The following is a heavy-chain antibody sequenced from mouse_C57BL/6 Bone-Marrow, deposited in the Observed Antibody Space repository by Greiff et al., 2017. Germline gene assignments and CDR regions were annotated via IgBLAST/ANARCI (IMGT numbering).Heavy chain of an antibody. Sequence: EVQLQQSGAELVRPGASVKLSCTASGFNFNDDYMHWVKQRPEQGLEWIGWIDPGNGSTEYASKFKGKATLTANTSSNTAYLQLSSLTSEDAAVYCCTTDLLKYCFAYWGQGTTLTVS. V-gene: IGHV14-4*01. CDR1: GFNFNDDY. CDR2: IDPGNGST. D-gene: IGHD2-1*01. CDR3: TTDLLKYCFAY. J-gene: IGHJ2*01.